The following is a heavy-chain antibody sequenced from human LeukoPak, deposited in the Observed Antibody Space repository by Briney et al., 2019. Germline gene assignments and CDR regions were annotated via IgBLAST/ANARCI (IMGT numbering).Heavy chain of an antibody. CDR1: GDTFSSYT. CDR3: ARAVGDGYSLSDP. J-gene: IGHJ5*02. D-gene: IGHD5-24*01. V-gene: IGHV1-69*02. CDR2: NIPTLGIA. Sequence: SVKLSCEASGDTFSSYTISCVPHAPGQGHEWRGMNIPTLGIANYAQTLQGRVTITADKSTSPAYLELSSLTSEDTAVYYCARAVGDGYSLSDPWGQGTLVTVSS.